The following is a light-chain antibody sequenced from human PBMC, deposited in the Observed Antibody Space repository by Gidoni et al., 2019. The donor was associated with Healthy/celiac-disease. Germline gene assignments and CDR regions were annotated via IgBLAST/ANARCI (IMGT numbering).Light chain of an antibody. J-gene: IGKJ4*01. V-gene: IGKV3-11*01. CDR3: QQRSNWHT. CDR2: DAS. CDR1: QSGSSY. Sequence: VFPHSPATLSLSPVESATLSGRASQSGSSYVAWYHQKPGQAPRLLIYDASNRATGIPARFSGSGSGTDFTLTISSLAPEDVAVYYCQQRSNWHTFGGGTKVEIK.